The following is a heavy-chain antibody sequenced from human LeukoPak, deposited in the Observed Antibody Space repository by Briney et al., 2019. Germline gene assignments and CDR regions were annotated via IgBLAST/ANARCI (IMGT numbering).Heavy chain of an antibody. D-gene: IGHD5-18*01. CDR2: IYPGDSDT. CDR3: ARLGDTAMVPHFDY. Sequence: GESPKISCKGSGYSFTRYWIGWVRQMPGKGLEWMGIIYPGDSDTRYSPSFQGQVTISADKSIYTAYLQWSSLKASDTAIYYCARLGDTAMVPHFDYWGQGTLVTVSS. J-gene: IGHJ4*02. CDR1: GYSFTRYW. V-gene: IGHV5-51*01.